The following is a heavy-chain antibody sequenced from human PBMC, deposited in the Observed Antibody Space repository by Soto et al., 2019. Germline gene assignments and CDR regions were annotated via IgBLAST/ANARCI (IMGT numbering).Heavy chain of an antibody. CDR2: IWPSDSDT. CDR1: GYSFTNFW. J-gene: IGHJ3*02. D-gene: IGHD3-22*01. V-gene: IGHV5-51*01. Sequence: GESLKISCQGSGYSFTNFWIAWVRQMPGKGLEWMGIIWPSDSDTRYSPSFQGQVTISADKSISTAYLQWGSLKASDTAMYYCARLESTMIVQGGDAFNIWGQGTMVTVSS. CDR3: ARLESTMIVQGGDAFNI.